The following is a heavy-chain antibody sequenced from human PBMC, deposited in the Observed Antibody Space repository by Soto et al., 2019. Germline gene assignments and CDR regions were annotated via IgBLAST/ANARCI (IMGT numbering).Heavy chain of an antibody. D-gene: IGHD3-10*01. CDR2: IYYSGST. V-gene: IGHV4-31*03. J-gene: IGHJ4*02. Sequence: QVQLQESGPGLVKPSQTLSLTCTVSGGSISSGGYYWSWIRQQPGKGLEWIGYIYYSGSTYYSPALKSRVTISADTSKNQFSLKLPFVTAADTAVYYCAKAGSFHSVGHSWGQGTLVTVSS. CDR3: AKAGSFHSVGHS. CDR1: GGSISSGGYY.